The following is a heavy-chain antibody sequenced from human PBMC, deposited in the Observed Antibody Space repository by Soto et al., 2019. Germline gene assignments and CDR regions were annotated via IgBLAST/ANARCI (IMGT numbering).Heavy chain of an antibody. CDR3: ARGRGEVDY. D-gene: IGHD3-16*01. V-gene: IGHV4-34*01. J-gene: IGHJ4*02. CDR2: INHSGST. Sequence: PSETLSLTCAVYGGSFSGYYWSWIRQPPGKGLEWIGEINHSGSTNYNPSLKSRVTISVDTSKNQFSLKVTSVTAADTGVYYCARGRGEVDYWGQGTLVTVSS. CDR1: GGSFSGYY.